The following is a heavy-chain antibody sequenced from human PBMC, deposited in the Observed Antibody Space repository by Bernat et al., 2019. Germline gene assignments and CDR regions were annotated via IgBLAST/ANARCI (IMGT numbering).Heavy chain of an antibody. J-gene: IGHJ4*02. D-gene: IGHD5-18*01. Sequence: VQLVESGGGVVQPGGSLRLSCAASGFTFTTYAMHWVRQAPGKGLEWVSVIYSGGSTYYADSVKGRFTISRDNSKNTLYLQMNSLRAEDTAVYYCARASSGYSYGFGVIDYWGQGTLVTVSS. CDR1: GFTFTTYA. CDR3: ARASSGYSYGFGVIDY. V-gene: IGHV3-66*01. CDR2: IYSGGST.